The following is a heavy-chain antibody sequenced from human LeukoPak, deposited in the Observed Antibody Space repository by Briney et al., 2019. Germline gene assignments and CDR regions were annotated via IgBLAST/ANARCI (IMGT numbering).Heavy chain of an antibody. Sequence: PSGTLSLTCTVSGGSISSSSYYWGGIRQPPGKGLEWIGSIYYSGSTYYNPSLKSRVTISVDTSKNQFSLKLSSVTAADTAVYYCARLEGSEISSSWYLLDYWGQGTLVTVSS. J-gene: IGHJ4*02. CDR2: IYYSGST. V-gene: IGHV4-39*01. D-gene: IGHD6-13*01. CDR1: GGSISSSSYY. CDR3: ARLEGSEISSSWYLLDY.